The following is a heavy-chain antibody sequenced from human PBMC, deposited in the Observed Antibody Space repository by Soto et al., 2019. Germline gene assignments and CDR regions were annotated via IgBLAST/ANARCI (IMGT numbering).Heavy chain of an antibody. V-gene: IGHV3-23*01. CDR1: GFTFTRYS. CDR2: ISGNGGNT. J-gene: IGHJ4*02. Sequence: GGSLRLSCAASGFTFTRYSMNWVRQAPGKGLEWVAGISGNGGNTYYAESVKGRFTISRDNSKNTLYVQMNSLRAEDTAVYYCAKDFGGGFCSGTTCYNYFDYWGQGTQVTVSS. D-gene: IGHD2-2*01. CDR3: AKDFGGGFCSGTTCYNYFDY.